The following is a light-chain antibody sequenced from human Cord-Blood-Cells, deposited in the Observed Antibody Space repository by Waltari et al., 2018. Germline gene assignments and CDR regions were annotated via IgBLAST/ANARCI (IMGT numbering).Light chain of an antibody. J-gene: IGLJ2*01. V-gene: IGLV2-23*01. CDR1: RSDVGSYNL. CDR2: EGS. Sequence: QSALTQPASVSGSPGPSITISCTGTRSDVGSYNLVSWYQQHPGKAPKLMIYEGSKRPSGVSNRFSGSKSGNTASLTISGLQAEDEADYYCCSYAGSSTVVFGGGTKLTVL. CDR3: CSYAGSSTVV.